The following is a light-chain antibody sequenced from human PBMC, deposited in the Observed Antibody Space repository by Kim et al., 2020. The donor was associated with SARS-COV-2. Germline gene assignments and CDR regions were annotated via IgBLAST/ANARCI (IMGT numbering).Light chain of an antibody. CDR2: TNH. CDR1: SSNIERKS. CDR3: AAWDDSLNGPV. Sequence: QSVLTQPPSASGTPGQRVTISCSGSSSNIERKSVSWYQHLPGTAPKLLIYTNHLRPSGVPARFSGSKSGTSASLAISGLQSEDEGDYYCAAWDDSLNGPVFGGGTQLTVL. J-gene: IGLJ3*02. V-gene: IGLV1-44*01.